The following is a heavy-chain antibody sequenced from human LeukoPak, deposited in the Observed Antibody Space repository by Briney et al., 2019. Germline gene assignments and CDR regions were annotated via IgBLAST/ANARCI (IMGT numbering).Heavy chain of an antibody. CDR3: ARGRGLGVVSPYFDY. CDR1: GFTFNNYG. D-gene: IGHD3-3*01. J-gene: IGHJ4*02. CDR2: ISHEGNDH. Sequence: GGSLRLSCAASGFTFNNYGMHWVRQTPGKGLEWVAVISHEGNDHYYADSGKGRFTFSRDNSKNIVSLQMNNLRAEDTAVYYCARGRGLGVVSPYFDYWGQGTLVTVSS. V-gene: IGHV3-30*03.